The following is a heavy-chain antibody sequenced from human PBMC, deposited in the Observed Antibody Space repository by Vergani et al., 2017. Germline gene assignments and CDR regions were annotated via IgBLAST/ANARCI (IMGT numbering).Heavy chain of an antibody. CDR2: IHTSGST. CDR1: GGSINSHNYY. J-gene: IGHJ4*02. CDR3: ARGSXLGGSCYKPLFDY. V-gene: IGHV4-61*02. D-gene: IGHD2-15*01. Sequence: QVQLQESGPGLVKPSQTLSLTCTVSGGSINSHNYYWSWIRQPAGKGLEWIGRIHTSGSTNYNPSLKNRVTMSEDTSKNQFSLNLTSVTAADTAVYFCARGSXLGGSCYKPLFDYWGQGILVTVSS.